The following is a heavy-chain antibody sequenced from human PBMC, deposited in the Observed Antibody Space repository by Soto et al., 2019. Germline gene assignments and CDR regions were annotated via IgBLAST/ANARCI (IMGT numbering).Heavy chain of an antibody. Sequence: QVQLVESGGGVVQPGRSLRLSCAASGFTFSSYGMHWVRQAPGKGLEWVAVISYDGSNNYYADSVKGRFTISRDNSKNTLYLQMNSLRAEDTAVYYCAKQGQSGYYYYGMDVWGQGTTVTVSS. CDR1: GFTFSSYG. J-gene: IGHJ6*02. V-gene: IGHV3-30*18. D-gene: IGHD3-10*01. CDR3: AKQGQSGYYYYGMDV. CDR2: ISYDGSNN.